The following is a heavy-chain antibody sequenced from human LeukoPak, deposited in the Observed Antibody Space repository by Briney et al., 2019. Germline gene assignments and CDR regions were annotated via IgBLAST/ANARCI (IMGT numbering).Heavy chain of an antibody. D-gene: IGHD3-22*01. J-gene: IGHJ6*02. CDR2: ISSSSSYI. Sequence: GGSLRLSCAASGFTFSSYSMNWVRQAPGKGLEWVSSISSSSSYIYYADSVKGRFTISRDNAKNSLYLQMNSLRAEDTAVYYCARVPDSSGYFYEIGYYYGMDVWGQGTTVTVSS. V-gene: IGHV3-21*04. CDR1: GFTFSSYS. CDR3: ARVPDSSGYFYEIGYYYGMDV.